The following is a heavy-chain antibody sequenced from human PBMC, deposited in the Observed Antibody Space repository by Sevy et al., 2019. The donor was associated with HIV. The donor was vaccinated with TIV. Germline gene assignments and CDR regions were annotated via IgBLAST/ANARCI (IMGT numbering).Heavy chain of an antibody. CDR3: ARLGGSGEDNCYNH. Sequence: SETLSLTCNVSGASIRSYSWTWIRQPPGKGLEWIGNIFYRGTTDYNPSLKSRVTISVDTSQNQVSLWVNSVTASDTGGLFCARLGGSGEDNCYNHWGQGTPVTVSS. CDR2: IFYRGTT. J-gene: IGHJ5*02. CDR1: GASIRSYS. D-gene: IGHD3-16*01. V-gene: IGHV4-59*01.